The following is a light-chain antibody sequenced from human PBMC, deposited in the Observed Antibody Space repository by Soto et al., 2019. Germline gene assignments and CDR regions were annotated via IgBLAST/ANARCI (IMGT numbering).Light chain of an antibody. CDR3: QQRSSWPPLFT. V-gene: IGKV3-11*01. J-gene: IGKJ3*01. CDR2: DAS. CDR1: QSVSSY. Sequence: EIVLTQSPATLSLSPGERATLSCRASQSVSSYLAWYQQKPGQAPRLLIYDASNRATGIPARFSGSGSGTDFTLTISNLEPEDFAVDYCQQRSSWPPLFTFGPGTKLDVK.